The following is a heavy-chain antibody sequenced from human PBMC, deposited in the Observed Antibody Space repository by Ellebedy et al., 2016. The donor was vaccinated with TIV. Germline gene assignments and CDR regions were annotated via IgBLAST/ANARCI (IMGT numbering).Heavy chain of an antibody. CDR1: GFTVSSNY. Sequence: GESLKISXAASGFTVSSNYMSWVRQAPGKGLEWVSVINSGGSTYYADSVKGRFTISRDNSRNTLYLQMNSLRAEDTAVYYCVRFRGGCGFDYWGQGALVTVSS. CDR2: INSGGST. CDR3: VRFRGGCGFDY. D-gene: IGHD2-21*01. J-gene: IGHJ4*02. V-gene: IGHV3-53*05.